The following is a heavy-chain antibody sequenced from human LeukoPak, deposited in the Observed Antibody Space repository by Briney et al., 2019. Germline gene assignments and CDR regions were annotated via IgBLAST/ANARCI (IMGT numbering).Heavy chain of an antibody. V-gene: IGHV3-21*01. J-gene: IGHJ4*02. CDR3: ARHRTASDY. CDR1: GFTFSTYS. Sequence: GGSLRLSCAASGFTFSTYSMTWVRQAPGKGLEWVSSITSSSSYIYYADSVEGRFTISRDNAKSSLYLQMNSLRAEDTALYYCARHRTASDYWGQGTLVTVSS. CDR2: ITSSSSYI. D-gene: IGHD3-16*02.